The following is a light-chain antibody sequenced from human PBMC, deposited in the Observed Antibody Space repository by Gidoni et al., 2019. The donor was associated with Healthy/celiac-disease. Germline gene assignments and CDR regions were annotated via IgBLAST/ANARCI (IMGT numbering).Light chain of an antibody. V-gene: IGLV4-69*01. CDR2: LNSDGRH. CDR1: SGHSSYA. J-gene: IGLJ2*01. Sequence: QLVLTQSPSASASLGAPVKLTCTLSSGHSSYAIAWHQQQPEKGPRYLMTLNSDGRHSKGDVIPDRFSGSSSGAERSLTISSLQSEDEADYYCQTWCTGKGVFGGGTKLTVL. CDR3: QTWCTGKGV.